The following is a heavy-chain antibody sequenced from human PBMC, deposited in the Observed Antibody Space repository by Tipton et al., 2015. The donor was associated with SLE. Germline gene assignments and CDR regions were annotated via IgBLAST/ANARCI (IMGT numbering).Heavy chain of an antibody. Sequence: TLSLTCTVSGASINSYYWSWIRQPPGKGVEWIGYIYTSGSTNYNPSLKSRVTISVDTSKNQFSLKLRSLTAADTAVYYCARLDSAFHAFDIWGQGTLVTVSS. D-gene: IGHD3/OR15-3a*01. CDR1: GASINSYY. CDR2: IYTSGST. J-gene: IGHJ3*02. V-gene: IGHV4-4*09. CDR3: ARLDSAFHAFDI.